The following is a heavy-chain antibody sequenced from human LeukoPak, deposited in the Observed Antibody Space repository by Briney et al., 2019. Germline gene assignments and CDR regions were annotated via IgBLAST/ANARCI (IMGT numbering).Heavy chain of an antibody. J-gene: IGHJ4*02. CDR3: ARSEHSSSSFDY. CDR2: ISSSSTHI. Sequence: GGSLRLSCAASGFTLSNYSMNWVRQAPGKGLEWVSYISSSSTHIYYADSVKGRFTISRDNARNSLYLQMNSLRAEDTAIYYCARSEHSSSSFDYWGQGTLVTVSS. D-gene: IGHD6-6*01. CDR1: GFTLSNYS. V-gene: IGHV3-21*01.